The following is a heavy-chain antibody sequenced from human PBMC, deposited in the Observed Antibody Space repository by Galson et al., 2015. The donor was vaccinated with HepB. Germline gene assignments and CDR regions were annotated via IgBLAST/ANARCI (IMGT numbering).Heavy chain of an antibody. D-gene: IGHD5-12*01. CDR1: GFTFSSYA. V-gene: IGHV3-23*01. J-gene: IGHJ4*02. CDR2: ISGSGGST. Sequence: SLRLSCAASGFTFSSYAMSWVRQAPGKGLEWVSAISGSGGSTYYADSVKGRFTISRDNSKHTLYLQMNSLRAEDTAVYYCAKWRKSGYDLDYFDYWGQGTLVTVSS. CDR3: AKWRKSGYDLDYFDY.